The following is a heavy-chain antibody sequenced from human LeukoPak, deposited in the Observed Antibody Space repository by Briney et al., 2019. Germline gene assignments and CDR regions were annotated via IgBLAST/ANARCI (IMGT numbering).Heavy chain of an antibody. CDR2: ISHDGTNK. J-gene: IGHJ1*01. D-gene: IGHD3-3*01. CDR1: GFPFSSYG. CDR3: AQAEKRESGHRFQY. V-gene: IGHV3-30*18. Sequence: GGSLRLSCAASGFPFSSYGMHWVRQAPGKGLEWVAVISHDGTNKYYVDSVKGRFTISRDNSKNTLYLQMNSLRADDTAVYYCAQAEKRESGHRFQYWGQGILVTVSS.